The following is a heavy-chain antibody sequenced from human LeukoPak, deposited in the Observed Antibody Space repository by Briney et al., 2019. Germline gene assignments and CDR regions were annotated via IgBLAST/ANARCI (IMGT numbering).Heavy chain of an antibody. D-gene: IGHD5-18*01. J-gene: IGHJ4*02. CDR2: IIPIFGTA. CDR1: GGTFSSYA. V-gene: IGHV1-69*13. CDR3: ARVVDVNSYGLFDY. Sequence: SVKVSCKASGGTFSSYAISWVRQAPGQGLEWMGGIIPIFGTANYAQKFQGRVTITADESTSTAYMELSSLRSEDTAVYYCARVVDVNSYGLFDYWGQGTLVTVSS.